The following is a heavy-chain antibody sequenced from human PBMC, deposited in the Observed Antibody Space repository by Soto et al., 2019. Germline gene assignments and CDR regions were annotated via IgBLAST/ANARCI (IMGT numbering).Heavy chain of an antibody. V-gene: IGHV4-59*01. J-gene: IGHJ3*02. Sequence: PSETLSLTCTVSGDSISTYYWSWIRQPPGKGLEWIGYIHYTGSTNYDPSLKSRVTISLDTPKNQFSLKLSSVTAADTAVYYCARSLWFGELCAFDIWGQGKMVTVSS. D-gene: IGHD3-10*01. CDR1: GDSISTYY. CDR2: IHYTGST. CDR3: ARSLWFGELCAFDI.